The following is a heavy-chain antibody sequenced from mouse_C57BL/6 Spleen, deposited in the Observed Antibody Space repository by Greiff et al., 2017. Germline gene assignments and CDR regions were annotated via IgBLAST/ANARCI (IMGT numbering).Heavy chain of an antibody. CDR1: GYAFTNYM. V-gene: IGHV1-54*01. CDR2: INPGSGGT. J-gene: IGHJ3*01. Sequence: QVQLQQSGAELVRPGTSVKVSCKASGYAFTNYMIEWVKQRPGQGLEWTGVINPGSGGTNYNEKFKGKATLTADKSSSTAYMQLSSLTSEDSAVYFCARSDYGYDGFAYWGQGTLVTVSA. D-gene: IGHD2-2*01. CDR3: ARSDYGYDGFAY.